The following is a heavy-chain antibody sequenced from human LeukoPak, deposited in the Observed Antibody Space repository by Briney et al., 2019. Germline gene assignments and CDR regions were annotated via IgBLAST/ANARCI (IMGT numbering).Heavy chain of an antibody. D-gene: IGHD6-13*01. V-gene: IGHV3-23*01. J-gene: IGHJ4*02. CDR2: ISGSGGST. CDR1: GFTFSSYA. CDR3: AKEGKAGIAAAGTVDY. Sequence: GGSLRLSCAASGFTFSSYAMSWVRQAPGKGLEWVSAISGSGGSTYYADSVKGRFTISRDNSKNTLYLQMNSLRAEDMAVYYCAKEGKAGIAAAGTVDYWGQGTLVTVSS.